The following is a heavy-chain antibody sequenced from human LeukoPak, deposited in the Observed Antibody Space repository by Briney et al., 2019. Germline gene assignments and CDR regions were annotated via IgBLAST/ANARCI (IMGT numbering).Heavy chain of an antibody. CDR1: GFTFSSYG. CDR2: IWYDGSNK. J-gene: IGHJ4*02. D-gene: IGHD3-22*01. Sequence: GRSLRLSCAASGFTFSSYGMHWVRQAPGKGLEWVAVIWYDGSNKYYADSVKGRFTISRDNSKNTLYLQMNSLRAEDTAVYYCAKDHRGYRVWGQGTLVTVSS. CDR3: AKDHRGYRV. V-gene: IGHV3-33*06.